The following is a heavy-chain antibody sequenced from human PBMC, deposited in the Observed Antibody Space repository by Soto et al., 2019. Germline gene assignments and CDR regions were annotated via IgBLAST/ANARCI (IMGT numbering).Heavy chain of an antibody. D-gene: IGHD3-10*01. CDR3: ARAAITMVRGVIAYYYYGMDV. Sequence: ASVKVSCKASGYTFTSYGISWVRQAPGQGLEWMGWISAYNGNTNYAQKFQGRVTMTTDTSTSTAYMELSSLRSEDTAVYYCARAAITMVRGVIAYYYYGMDVWGQGTTVTVSS. CDR1: GYTFTSYG. V-gene: IGHV1-18*01. J-gene: IGHJ6*02. CDR2: ISAYNGNT.